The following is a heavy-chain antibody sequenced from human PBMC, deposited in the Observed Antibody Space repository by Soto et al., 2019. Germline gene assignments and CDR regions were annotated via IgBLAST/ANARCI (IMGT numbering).Heavy chain of an antibody. CDR2: ISSSSTI. CDR1: GFTFSSYS. Sequence: GSLRLSCAASGFTFSSYSMNWVRQAPGKGLEWVSYISSSSTIYYADSVKGRFTISRDNAKNSLYLQMNSLRDEDTAVYYCARDYERQYYYDSSGYGRYYGMDVWGQGTTVTVSS. J-gene: IGHJ6*02. V-gene: IGHV3-48*02. CDR3: ARDYERQYYYDSSGYGRYYGMDV. D-gene: IGHD3-22*01.